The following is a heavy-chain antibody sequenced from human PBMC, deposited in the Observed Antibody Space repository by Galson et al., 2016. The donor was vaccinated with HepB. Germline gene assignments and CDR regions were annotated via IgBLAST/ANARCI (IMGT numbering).Heavy chain of an antibody. CDR2: ITPSNGNA. Sequence: SVKVSCKASGYTFTYRYLHWVRQAPGQTLEWMGRITPSNGNAKYAQKFKDRVTFTRDTSMSTGYMELSSLRSEDTAIYYCVGGYNEVGDYWGQGTLVTASS. CDR3: VGGYNEVGDY. V-gene: IGHV1-45*02. D-gene: IGHD5-24*01. CDR1: GYTFTYRY. J-gene: IGHJ4*02.